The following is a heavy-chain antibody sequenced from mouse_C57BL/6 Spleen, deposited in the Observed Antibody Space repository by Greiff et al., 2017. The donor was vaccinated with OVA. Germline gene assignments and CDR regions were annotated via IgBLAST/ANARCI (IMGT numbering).Heavy chain of an antibody. V-gene: IGHV1-50*01. J-gene: IGHJ4*01. CDR2: IDPSASYT. D-gene: IGHD1-1*01. CDR3: ARRLKTGSSYLYAMDY. CDR1: GYTFTSYW. Sequence: QVQLQQPGAELVKPGASVKLSCKASGYTFTSYWMQWVKQRPGQGLEWIGEIDPSASYTNYNQKFKGKATLTVDTSSSTAYMQLSSLTSEDSAVYYCARRLKTGSSYLYAMDYWGQGTSVTVSS.